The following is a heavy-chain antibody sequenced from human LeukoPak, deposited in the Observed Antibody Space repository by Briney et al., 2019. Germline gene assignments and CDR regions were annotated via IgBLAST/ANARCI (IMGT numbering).Heavy chain of an antibody. CDR3: ARGNVLLWFGESPYYYMDV. CDR2: ISAYNGNT. CDR1: GYTFTSYG. Sequence: ASVKVSCKASGYTFTSYGISWVRQAPGQGLEWMGWISAYNGNTNYAQKLQGRVTMTTDTSTSTAYMELRSLRSDDTAVYYCARGNVLLWFGESPYYYMDVWGKGTTVTVSS. V-gene: IGHV1-18*01. J-gene: IGHJ6*03. D-gene: IGHD3-10*01.